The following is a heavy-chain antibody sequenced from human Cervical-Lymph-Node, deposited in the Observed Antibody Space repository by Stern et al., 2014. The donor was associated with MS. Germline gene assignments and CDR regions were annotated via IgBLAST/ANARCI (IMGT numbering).Heavy chain of an antibody. CDR3: ALDSRSWYVGGLDP. V-gene: IGHV3-30*03. CDR1: GFTFSIYG. J-gene: IGHJ5*02. D-gene: IGHD6-13*01. CDR2: ISNDGSNT. Sequence: VQLVQSGGGVVQPGRSLRLSCAASGFTFSIYGMHWVRQAPGKGLEWVAFISNDGSNTYYGDSVRGRITVSRDNSKDTLFLHMNSLRPEDTAVYYCALDSRSWYVGGLDPWGQGTLVTVSS.